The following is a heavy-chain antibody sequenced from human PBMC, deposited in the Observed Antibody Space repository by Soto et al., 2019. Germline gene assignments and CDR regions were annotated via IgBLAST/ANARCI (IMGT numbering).Heavy chain of an antibody. CDR1: GFTFSSYE. CDR3: ARLDCSSTSCYRHYGMDV. Sequence: GGSLRLPCAASGFTFSSYEMNWVRQAPGKGLGWVSYISSSGSTIYYADSGKGRFTISRDNAKNSLYLQMNSLRAEDTAVYYCARLDCSSTSCYRHYGMDVWGQGTTVTVSS. V-gene: IGHV3-48*03. CDR2: ISSSGSTI. J-gene: IGHJ6*02. D-gene: IGHD2-2*02.